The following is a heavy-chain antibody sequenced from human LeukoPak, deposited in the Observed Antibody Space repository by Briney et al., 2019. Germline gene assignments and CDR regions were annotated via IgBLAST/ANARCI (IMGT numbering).Heavy chain of an antibody. Sequence: GGSLRLSCLASGFSFNSYTMNWVREAPGKGLEWVSTISPGVSGYTWYAESVKGRFTISRDNPENSLYLQMDSMRADDTAVNYCVRDVSRRIGMDVWGQGTTVTVSS. CDR3: VRDVSRRIGMDV. CDR2: ISPGVSGYT. CDR1: GFSFNSYT. D-gene: IGHD2/OR15-2a*01. V-gene: IGHV3-21*06. J-gene: IGHJ6*02.